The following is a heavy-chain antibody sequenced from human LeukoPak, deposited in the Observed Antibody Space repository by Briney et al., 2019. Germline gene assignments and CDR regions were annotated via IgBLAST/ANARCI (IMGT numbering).Heavy chain of an antibody. Sequence: PSETLSLTCTVSGGSISSYYWSWIRQPPGKGLEWIGYIYYSGSTNYNPSLKSRVTISVDTSKNQFSLKLSSVTAADTAVYYCARAGSSSALWAFDIWGQGTMVTVSS. CDR2: IYYSGST. V-gene: IGHV4-59*01. J-gene: IGHJ3*02. CDR3: ARAGSSSALWAFDI. D-gene: IGHD6-6*01. CDR1: GGSISSYY.